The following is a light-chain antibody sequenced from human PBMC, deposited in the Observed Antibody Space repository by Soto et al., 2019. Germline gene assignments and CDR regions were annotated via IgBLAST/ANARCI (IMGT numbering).Light chain of an antibody. J-gene: IGKJ1*01. CDR1: QSISTY. Sequence: DIQLTQSPSSLSASVGDRITITCRASQSISTYLNWYQQKPGEAPPLLVYDSSTLQSGGPSRFSGSGCGAEFSLLVSSIQAADFATEYCQQRYSNPTWTFGQGTKVEIK. CDR2: DSS. V-gene: IGKV1-39*01. CDR3: QQRYSNPTWT.